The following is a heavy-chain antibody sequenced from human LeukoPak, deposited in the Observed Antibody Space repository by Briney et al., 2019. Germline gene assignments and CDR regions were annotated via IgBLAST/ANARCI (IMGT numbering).Heavy chain of an antibody. CDR1: GYSFNTYG. J-gene: IGHJ4*02. CDR2: IIGSNGNT. D-gene: IGHD3-22*01. V-gene: IGHV1-18*01. CDR3: ARDPPLHYYDSSGYRHFDY. Sequence: ASVKVSCKASGYSFNTYGISWVRQARGQGLEWMGWIIGSNGNTNYAQTLQGRVTMTTDTSTSTAYMELSRLRSDDTAVYYCARDPPLHYYDSSGYRHFDYWGQGTLVTVSS.